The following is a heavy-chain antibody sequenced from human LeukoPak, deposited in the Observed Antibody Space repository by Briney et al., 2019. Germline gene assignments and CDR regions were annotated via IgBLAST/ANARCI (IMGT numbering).Heavy chain of an antibody. CDR2: IYYSGST. CDR1: GGSISSYY. V-gene: IGHV4-59*01. D-gene: IGHD3-9*01. J-gene: IGHJ4*02. Sequence: QVQLRESGPGLVKPSETLSLTCTVSGGSISSYYWSWIRQPPGKGSEGIGYIYYSGSTNYNPSLKSRVTISVDTSKNQFSLKLSSVTAADTAVYYCARALLTGSFDYWGQGTLVTVSS. CDR3: ARALLTGSFDY.